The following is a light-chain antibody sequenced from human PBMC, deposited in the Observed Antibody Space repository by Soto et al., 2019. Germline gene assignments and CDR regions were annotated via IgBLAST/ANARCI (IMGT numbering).Light chain of an antibody. J-gene: IGKJ1*01. V-gene: IGKV3-20*01. CDR2: GAS. CDR3: QQYGNSPVT. Sequence: EIVLTQSPGTLSLSPGEGATLSCRASQSVGSSLAWYSQKPGQAPSLLIYGASSRATGIPDRFSGSGSGTDFTLTISRLEPEDFAVYYCQQYGNSPVTFGQGTKVEIK. CDR1: QSVGSS.